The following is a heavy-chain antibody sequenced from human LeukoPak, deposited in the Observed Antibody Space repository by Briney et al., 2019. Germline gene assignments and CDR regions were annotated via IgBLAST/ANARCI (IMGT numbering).Heavy chain of an antibody. V-gene: IGHV1-24*01. CDR2: FDPEDGET. CDR1: GYTLTELS. CDR3: ARSTVVLDY. J-gene: IGHJ4*02. Sequence: ASVKVSCKVSGYTLTELSMHWVRQAPGKGLEWMGGFDPEDGETIYAQKFQGRVTITADESTSTAYMELSSLRSEDTAVYYCARSTVVLDYWGQGTLVTVSS. D-gene: IGHD4-23*01.